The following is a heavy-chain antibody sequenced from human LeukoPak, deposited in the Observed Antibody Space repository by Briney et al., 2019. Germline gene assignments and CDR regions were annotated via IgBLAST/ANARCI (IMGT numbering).Heavy chain of an antibody. J-gene: IGHJ4*02. CDR2: FYYSGVT. Sequence: SETLSLTCTVSGGSISSGSYHWSWLRQPPGSKLEWIGYFYYSGVTNYNPSLKSRVTMSLDTSKKQFSLKLSSVTAADTAVYYCASRGSYSDYWGQGTLVTVSS. V-gene: IGHV4-61*01. CDR3: ASRGSYSDY. D-gene: IGHD1-26*01. CDR1: GGSISSGSYH.